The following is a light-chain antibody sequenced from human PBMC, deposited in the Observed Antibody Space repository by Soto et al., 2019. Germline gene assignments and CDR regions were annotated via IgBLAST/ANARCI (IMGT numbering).Light chain of an antibody. CDR3: QQHYINPIT. Sequence: DIVMTQSPDSLAVSLGERATIHCKSSQRVLYSAKNKIFLTWYQQKPGQPPKLLIYWASTREAGVPDRFTGSGSGTDFTLTINSLQAEDVAVYYCQQHYINPITFGQGTRLEIK. CDR2: WAS. J-gene: IGKJ5*01. CDR1: QRVLYSAKNKIF. V-gene: IGKV4-1*01.